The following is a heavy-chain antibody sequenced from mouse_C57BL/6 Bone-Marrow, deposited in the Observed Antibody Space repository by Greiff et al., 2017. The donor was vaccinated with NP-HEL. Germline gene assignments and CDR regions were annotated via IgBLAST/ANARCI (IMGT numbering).Heavy chain of an antibody. J-gene: IGHJ1*03. D-gene: IGHD1-1*01. CDR3: ARFHYYGSSYVENFDV. CDR2: IYPGDGDT. Sequence: QVQLKESGPELVKPGASVKISCKASGYAFSSSWMNWVKQRPGKGLEWIGRIYPGDGDTNYNGKFKGKATLTADKSSSTAYMQLSSLTSEDSAVYFCARFHYYGSSYVENFDVWGTGTTVTVSS. CDR1: GYAFSSSW. V-gene: IGHV1-82*01.